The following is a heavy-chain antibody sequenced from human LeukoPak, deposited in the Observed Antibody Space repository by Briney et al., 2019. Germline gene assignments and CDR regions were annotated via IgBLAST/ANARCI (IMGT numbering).Heavy chain of an antibody. CDR1: GFTFDDYA. CDR3: AKDSDYSSSWLIDY. Sequence: GGSLRLSCAASGFTFDDYAMHWVRQAPGKGLVWVSLISWDGGSTYYADSVKGRFTISRDNSKNSLYLQMNSLRAEDTALYYCAKDSDYSSSWLIDYWGQGTLVTVSS. J-gene: IGHJ4*02. D-gene: IGHD6-13*01. V-gene: IGHV3-43D*03. CDR2: ISWDGGST.